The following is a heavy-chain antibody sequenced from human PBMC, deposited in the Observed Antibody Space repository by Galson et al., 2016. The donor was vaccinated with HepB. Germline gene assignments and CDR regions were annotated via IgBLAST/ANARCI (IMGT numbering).Heavy chain of an antibody. J-gene: IGHJ6*02. CDR1: GYTFTGYY. CDR3: ARVAGQWAAIFGAPTGEGGMDV. CDR2: INPNSGGT. V-gene: IGHV1-2*02. D-gene: IGHD3-3*01. Sequence: SVKVSCKASGYTFTGYYMHWVRHAPGQGLEWMGWINPNSGGTNYAQKFQGRVTMTRDTSISTAYMELSRLRSDDTAVYYCARVAGQWAAIFGAPTGEGGMDVWGQGTTVTVSS.